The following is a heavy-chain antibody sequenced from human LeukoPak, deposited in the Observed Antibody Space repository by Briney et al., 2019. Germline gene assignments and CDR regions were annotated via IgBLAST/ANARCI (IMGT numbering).Heavy chain of an antibody. CDR1: GFTFNTYS. Sequence: PGGSPRLSCTASGFTFNTYSMNWVRQAPGKGLEWVSYVSSSSRTIYYADSVKGRFTISRDNAKNSLYLQMNSLRAEDTAVYYCARDLGLYDYGGNIDFWGQGTLVTVSS. CDR2: VSSSSRTI. CDR3: ARDLGLYDYGGNIDF. V-gene: IGHV3-48*04. D-gene: IGHD4-23*01. J-gene: IGHJ4*02.